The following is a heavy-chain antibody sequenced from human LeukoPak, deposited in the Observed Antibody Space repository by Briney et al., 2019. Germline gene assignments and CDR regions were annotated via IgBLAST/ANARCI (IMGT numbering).Heavy chain of an antibody. V-gene: IGHV3-48*01. CDR1: GFTFSSYS. J-gene: IGHJ4*02. Sequence: GGSLRLSCAASGFTFSSYSMNWVRQAPGKGLEWVSYISSSGSTIYYADSVKGRFTISRDNSKNTLYLQMNSLRAEDTALYYCAKRHSSSWYFWGQGTLVTVSS. CDR3: AKRHSSSWYF. D-gene: IGHD6-13*01. CDR2: ISSSGSTI.